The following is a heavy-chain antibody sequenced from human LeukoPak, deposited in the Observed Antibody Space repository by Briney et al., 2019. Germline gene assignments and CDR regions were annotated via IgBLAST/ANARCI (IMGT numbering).Heavy chain of an antibody. CDR3: ARGRGAKNPFDY. CDR2: IYYSGST. D-gene: IGHD1-26*01. V-gene: IGHV4-59*01. CDR1: GGSISSYY. J-gene: IGHJ4*02. Sequence: SETLSLTCTVSGGSISSYYWSWIRQPPGKGLEWIGYIYYSGSTNYNPSLKSRVTIPVDTSKNQFSLKLSSVTAADTAVYYCARGRGAKNPFDYWGQGTLVTVSS.